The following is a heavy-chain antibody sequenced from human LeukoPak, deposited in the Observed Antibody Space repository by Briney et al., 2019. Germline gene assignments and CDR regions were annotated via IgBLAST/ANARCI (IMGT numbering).Heavy chain of an antibody. CDR1: GGSFSGYY. Sequence: SETLSLTCAVYGGSFSGYYWSWIRQPPGKGLEWIGEINHSGSTNYSPSLKSRVTISVDTSKNQFSLKLSSVTAADTAVYYCATIPSSSWYPDYWGQGTLVTVSS. CDR2: INHSGST. V-gene: IGHV4-34*01. D-gene: IGHD6-13*01. CDR3: ATIPSSSWYPDY. J-gene: IGHJ4*02.